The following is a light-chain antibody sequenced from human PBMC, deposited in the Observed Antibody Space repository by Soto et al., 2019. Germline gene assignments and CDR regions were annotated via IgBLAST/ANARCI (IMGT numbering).Light chain of an antibody. CDR2: SAS. CDR1: QSVSISS. Sequence: EIVLTQSPGTLSLSPGERATLSCRASQSVSISSLAWYQQKPGQAPRLLIYSASSRATGIPDRFSGSGSGTDFTPTISRLEPEDQYGSSSYTFGQGTNLEIK. J-gene: IGKJ2*01. CDR3: YT. V-gene: IGKV3-20*01.